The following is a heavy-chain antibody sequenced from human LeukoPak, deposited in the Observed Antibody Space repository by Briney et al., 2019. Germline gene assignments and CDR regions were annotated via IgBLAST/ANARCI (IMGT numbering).Heavy chain of an antibody. D-gene: IGHD2-15*01. CDR3: ASGYCSGGSCSNFDY. CDR1: GGSFSGYY. J-gene: IGHJ4*02. V-gene: IGHV4-34*01. CDR2: INHSGST. Sequence: PSETLSLTCAVYGGSFSGYYWSWIRQPPGKGLEWIGEINHSGSTNYNPSPKSRVTISVDTSKNQFSLKLSSVTAADTAVYYCASGYCSGGSCSNFDYWGQGTLVTVSS.